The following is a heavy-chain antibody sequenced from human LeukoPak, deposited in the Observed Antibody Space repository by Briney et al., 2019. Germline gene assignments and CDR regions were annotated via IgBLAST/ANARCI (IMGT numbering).Heavy chain of an antibody. J-gene: IGHJ2*01. CDR1: GGTFSSYA. D-gene: IGHD3-22*01. CDR3: ARSRHYYDSSGSWYFDL. V-gene: IGHV1-69*04. CDR2: IIPIFGIA. Sequence: GASVKVSCKASGGTFSSYAISWVRQAPGQGLEWMGRIIPIFGIANYAQKFQGRVTITADKSTRTAYMELSSLRSEDTAVYYCARSRHYYDSSGSWYFDLWGRGTLVTVSS.